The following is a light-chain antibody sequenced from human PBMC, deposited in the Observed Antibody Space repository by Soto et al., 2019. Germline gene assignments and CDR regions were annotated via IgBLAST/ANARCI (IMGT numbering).Light chain of an antibody. J-gene: IGKJ5*01. Sequence: VALTQSPATLSLSPGERATLSCRTSLSVSVYLDWYQQKPGQAPGLLISDASNRATGIPATSSGSVSGTDFTLTISSPLPQDFAVYYCHQRQYWPPITFGQGTKLEI. CDR3: HQRQYWPPIT. V-gene: IGKV3-11*01. CDR2: DAS. CDR1: LSVSVY.